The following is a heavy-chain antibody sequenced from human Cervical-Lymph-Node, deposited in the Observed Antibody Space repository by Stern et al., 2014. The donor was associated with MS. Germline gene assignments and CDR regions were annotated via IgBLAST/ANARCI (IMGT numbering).Heavy chain of an antibody. CDR3: AAVKLRGPKGYFDY. CDR1: GFTFTSSA. V-gene: IGHV1-58*02. Sequence: QLLESGPEVKKPGTSVKVSCKASGFTFTSSAMQWVRQARGQRLEWIGWIVVGSGNTNYAQKFQERVTITRDMSTSTAYMELSSLRSEDTAVYYCAAVKLRGPKGYFDYWGQGTLVTVSS. CDR2: IVVGSGNT. J-gene: IGHJ4*02. D-gene: IGHD3-10*01.